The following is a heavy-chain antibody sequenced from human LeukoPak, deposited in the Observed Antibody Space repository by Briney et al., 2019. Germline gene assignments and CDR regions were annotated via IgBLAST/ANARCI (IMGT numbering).Heavy chain of an antibody. Sequence: GGSLRLSCAASGFTVSSNYMSWLRQAPGKGLEWVSYISSSGSTIYYADSVKGRFTISRDNAKNSLYLQMNSLRAEDTAVYYCARVSNKRRSGYSSSWYYGGGFDYWGQGTLVTVSS. D-gene: IGHD6-13*01. CDR3: ARVSNKRRSGYSSSWYYGGGFDY. CDR2: ISSSGSTI. J-gene: IGHJ4*02. V-gene: IGHV3-11*04. CDR1: GFTVSSNY.